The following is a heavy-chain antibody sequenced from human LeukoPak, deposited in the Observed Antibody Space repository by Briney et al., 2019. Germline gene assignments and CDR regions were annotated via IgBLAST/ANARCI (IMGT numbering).Heavy chain of an antibody. J-gene: IGHJ4*02. CDR2: IYHSGST. D-gene: IGHD5-12*01. Sequence: SETLSLTCAVSGGSISSGGYSWSWIRQPPGKGPEWIGYIYHSGSTYYNPSLKSRVTISVDRSKNQFSLKLSSVTAADTAVYYCARGNSGYSGYDLDYWGQGTLVTVSS. V-gene: IGHV4-30-2*01. CDR1: GGSISSGGYS. CDR3: ARGNSGYSGYDLDY.